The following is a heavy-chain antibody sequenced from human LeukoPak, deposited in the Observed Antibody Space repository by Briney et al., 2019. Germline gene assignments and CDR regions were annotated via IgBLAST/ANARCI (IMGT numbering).Heavy chain of an antibody. J-gene: IGHJ4*02. CDR1: GFTFSDYS. CDR3: ARAGRVRGVVVPAAMTCDY. D-gene: IGHD2-2*01. Sequence: AGGSLRLSCAASGFTFSDYSFNWVRQAPGKGLEWVSSISRSSSYKYYADSLKGRFTISRDNAKNSLYLQVNSLRAEDTAVYYCARAGRVRGVVVPAAMTCDYWGQGTLVTVSS. CDR2: ISRSSSYK. V-gene: IGHV3-21*01.